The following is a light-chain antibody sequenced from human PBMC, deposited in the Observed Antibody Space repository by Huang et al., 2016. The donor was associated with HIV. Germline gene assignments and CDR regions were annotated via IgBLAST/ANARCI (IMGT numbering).Light chain of an antibody. CDR2: GAS. J-gene: IGKJ1*01. CDR3: LQDHNYPRT. V-gene: IGKV1-6*01. CDR1: QGITDD. Sequence: AIQMTQSPSSLSASVGDRVTIPCRASQGITDDLAWYQQKPGKAPKLLISGASTLRSGVPSRFSGSGSGTDVTLTISSLQPEDYATYYCLQDHNYPRTFGQGTKVEI.